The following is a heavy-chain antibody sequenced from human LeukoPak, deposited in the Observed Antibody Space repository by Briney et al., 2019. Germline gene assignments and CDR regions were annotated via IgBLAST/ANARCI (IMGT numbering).Heavy chain of an antibody. D-gene: IGHD3-22*01. J-gene: IGHJ4*02. CDR2: INHSRST. CDR1: GGSFSGYY. V-gene: IGHV4-34*01. Sequence: PSETLSLTCAVYGGSFSGYYWSWIRQPPGKGLEWIGEINHSRSTNYNPSLKSRVTISADTSKNQFSLKLSSVTAADTAVYYCARDPGYYDSSGYRPFDYWGQGTLVTVSS. CDR3: ARDPGYYDSSGYRPFDY.